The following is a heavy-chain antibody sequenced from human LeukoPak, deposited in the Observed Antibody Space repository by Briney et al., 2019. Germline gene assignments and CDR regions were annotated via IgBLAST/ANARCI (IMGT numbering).Heavy chain of an antibody. D-gene: IGHD1-26*01. V-gene: IGHV1-69*04. Sequence: SVKVSCKASGGTFSSYAISWVRQAPGQGLEWMGRIIPIFGIANYAQEFQGRATITADKSTSTAYMELSSLRSEDTAVYYCARDRENSGSYYRDWGQGTLVTVSS. CDR1: GGTFSSYA. CDR3: ARDRENSGSYYRD. J-gene: IGHJ4*02. CDR2: IIPIFGIA.